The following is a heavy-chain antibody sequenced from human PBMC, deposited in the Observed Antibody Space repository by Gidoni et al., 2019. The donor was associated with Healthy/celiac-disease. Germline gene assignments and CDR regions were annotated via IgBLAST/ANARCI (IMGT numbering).Heavy chain of an antibody. J-gene: IGHJ6*03. Sequence: QLQLQESGPGLVKPSETLSLTCTVSGGSLSSSSYYWGWIRQPPGKGLEWIGSIYYSGSTYYNPSLKSRVTISVDTSKNQFSLKLSSVTAADTAVYYCARHIGPQGSSGRMDYYYYYYMDVWGKGTTVTVSS. D-gene: IGHD3-10*01. CDR1: GGSLSSSSYY. CDR2: IYYSGST. CDR3: ARHIGPQGSSGRMDYYYYYYMDV. V-gene: IGHV4-39*01.